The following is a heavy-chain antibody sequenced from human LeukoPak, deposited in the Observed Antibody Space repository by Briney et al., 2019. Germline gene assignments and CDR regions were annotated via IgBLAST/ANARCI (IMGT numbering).Heavy chain of an antibody. J-gene: IGHJ6*02. V-gene: IGHV3-66*01. CDR3: ASIAVAPPVYGMDV. CDR1: GFTVSSNY. Sequence: PGGSLRLSCAASGFTVSSNYMSWVRQAPGKGLEWVSVIYSGGSTYYADSVKGRFTISRDNSKNTLYLQMNSLRAEDTAVYYCASIAVAPPVYGMDVWGQGTTVTVSS. D-gene: IGHD6-19*01. CDR2: IYSGGST.